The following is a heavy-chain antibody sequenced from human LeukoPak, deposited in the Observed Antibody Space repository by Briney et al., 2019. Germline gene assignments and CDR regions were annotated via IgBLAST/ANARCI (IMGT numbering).Heavy chain of an antibody. CDR2: IDRDGSRI. CDR3: VRGNDYGGPHY. D-gene: IGHD4-23*01. V-gene: IGHV3-74*01. CDR1: GFTFSSYW. J-gene: IGHJ4*01. Sequence: GGSLRLSCAVSGFTFSSYWMHWVRQAPGKGLVWVSRIDRDGSRINYADSVKGRFTISRDNGKNTLFLQMNSLRAEDAAVYYCVRGNDYGGPHYWGQGTLVTVSP.